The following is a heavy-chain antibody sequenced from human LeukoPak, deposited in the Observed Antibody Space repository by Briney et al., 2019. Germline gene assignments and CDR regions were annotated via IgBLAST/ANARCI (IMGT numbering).Heavy chain of an antibody. CDR1: GYSFTSYW. Sequence: GESLKISCKGSGYSFTSYWISWVRQMPGKGLEWMGRIDPSDSYTNYSPSFQGHVTISADKSISTAYLQWSSLKASVTAMYYCARLWIHLGPGYGMDVWGQGTTVTVSS. V-gene: IGHV5-10-1*01. J-gene: IGHJ6*02. CDR3: ARLWIHLGPGYGMDV. D-gene: IGHD5-18*01. CDR2: IDPSDSYT.